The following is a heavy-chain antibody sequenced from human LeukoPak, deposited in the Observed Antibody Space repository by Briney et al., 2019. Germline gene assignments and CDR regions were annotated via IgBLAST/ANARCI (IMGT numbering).Heavy chain of an antibody. D-gene: IGHD2-15*01. J-gene: IGHJ5*02. V-gene: IGHV4-34*01. CDR1: GGSFSGYY. Sequence: PSETLSLTCAAYGGSFSGYYWSWTPQPPGKGLEWIGEINHSGSTNYNPSLKSRVTISVDTSKNQFSLKLSSVTAADTAVYYCARGGYCSGGSCYYNWFDPWGQGTLVTVSS. CDR3: ARGGYCSGGSCYYNWFDP. CDR2: INHSGST.